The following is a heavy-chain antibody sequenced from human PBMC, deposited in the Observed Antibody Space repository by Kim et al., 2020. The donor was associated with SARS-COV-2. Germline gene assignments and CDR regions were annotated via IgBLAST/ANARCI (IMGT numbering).Heavy chain of an antibody. V-gene: IGHV4-39*01. D-gene: IGHD5-18*01. CDR3: ARRGRGYSYGVDY. Sequence: SETLSLTCTVSGGSISSSSYYWGWIRQPPGKGLEWIGSIYYSGSTYYNPSLKSRVTISVDTSKNQFSLKLSSVTAADTAVYYCARRGRGYSYGVDYWGQGTLVTVSS. CDR1: GGSISSSSYY. J-gene: IGHJ4*02. CDR2: IYYSGST.